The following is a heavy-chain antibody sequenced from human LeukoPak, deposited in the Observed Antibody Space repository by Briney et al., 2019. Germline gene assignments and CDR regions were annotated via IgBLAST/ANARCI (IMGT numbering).Heavy chain of an antibody. D-gene: IGHD1-26*01. Sequence: ASVKVSCKASGYTFTNYYMHWVRQAPGQGLEWMGLIKPTGGGTIYAEKFQGRVTMTRDTSASTVYMELGSLTSEDTAVYYCARGDSGSYYYWGQGTLVTVSS. V-gene: IGHV1-46*01. J-gene: IGHJ4*02. CDR2: IKPTGGGT. CDR3: ARGDSGSYYY. CDR1: GYTFTNYY.